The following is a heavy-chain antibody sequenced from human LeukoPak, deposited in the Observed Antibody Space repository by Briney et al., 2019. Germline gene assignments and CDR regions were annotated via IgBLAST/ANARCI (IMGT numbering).Heavy chain of an antibody. CDR2: IYHSGST. CDR3: ARVRDGYQGSYMDV. Sequence: SETLSLTCTVSGYSISSGYYWGWIRQPPGKGLEWIGSIYHSGSTYYNPSLKSRVTISVDTSKNQFSLKLSSATAADTAVYYCARVRDGYQGSYMDVWGKGTTVTVSS. CDR1: GYSISSGYY. D-gene: IGHD5-24*01. V-gene: IGHV4-38-2*02. J-gene: IGHJ6*03.